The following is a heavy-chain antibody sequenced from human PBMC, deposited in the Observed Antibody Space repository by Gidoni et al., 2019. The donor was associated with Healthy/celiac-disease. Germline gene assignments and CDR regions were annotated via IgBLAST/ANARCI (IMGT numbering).Heavy chain of an antibody. CDR1: GGTFSSYA. CDR3: ASLRTIFGVVTTPYYYGMDV. D-gene: IGHD3-3*01. J-gene: IGHJ6*02. V-gene: IGHV1-69*01. Sequence: QVQLVQSGAEVKKPGSSVKVSCKASGGTFSSYAISWVRQAPGQGLEWMGGIIPIFGTANYAQKFQGRVTITADESTSTAYMELSSLRSEDTAVYYCASLRTIFGVVTTPYYYGMDVWGQGTTVTVSS. CDR2: IIPIFGTA.